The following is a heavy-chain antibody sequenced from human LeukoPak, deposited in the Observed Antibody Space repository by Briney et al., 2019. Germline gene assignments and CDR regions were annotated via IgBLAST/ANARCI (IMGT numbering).Heavy chain of an antibody. CDR3: AREWDGDPPANWFDP. J-gene: IGHJ5*02. CDR2: ISAYNGNT. Sequence: ASVKVSCKASGYTSTSYGISWVRQAPGQGLEWMGWISAYNGNTNYAQKLQGRVTMTTDTSTSTAYMELRSLRSDDTAVYYCAREWDGDPPANWFDPWGQGTLVTVSS. V-gene: IGHV1-18*01. CDR1: GYTSTSYG. D-gene: IGHD4-17*01.